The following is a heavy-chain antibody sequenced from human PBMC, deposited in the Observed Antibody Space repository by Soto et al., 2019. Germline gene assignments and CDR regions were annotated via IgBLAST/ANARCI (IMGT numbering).Heavy chain of an antibody. D-gene: IGHD3-9*01. J-gene: IGHJ2*01. V-gene: IGHV4-34*01. Sequence: QVQLQQWGAGPLRPLETLSLTCGVSGGPFSGYYWAWIRQSPGKGLEWIGEINDRGSINYNPSLKIRVSISVDTSKHHYSLNPRSVTAADTAVYYCARESHDILTGPPWVWYFDLWGRGTLVTVSS. CDR1: GGPFSGYY. CDR3: ARESHDILTGPPWVWYFDL. CDR2: INDRGSI.